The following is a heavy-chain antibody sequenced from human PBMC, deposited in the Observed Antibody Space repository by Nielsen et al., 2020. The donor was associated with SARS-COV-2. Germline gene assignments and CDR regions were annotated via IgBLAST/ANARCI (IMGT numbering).Heavy chain of an antibody. Sequence: GGSLRLSCAASGFTFSSYAMHWVRQAPGKGLEWVALISYDRSDKYYADSVKGRFTISRDNSKNTVYLQMNSLRAEDTAVYYCAKGPWYSSGWYHYYFGYWGQGTLVTVSS. J-gene: IGHJ4*02. V-gene: IGHV3-30*18. CDR1: GFTFSSYA. CDR3: AKGPWYSSGWYHYYFGY. D-gene: IGHD6-19*01. CDR2: ISYDRSDK.